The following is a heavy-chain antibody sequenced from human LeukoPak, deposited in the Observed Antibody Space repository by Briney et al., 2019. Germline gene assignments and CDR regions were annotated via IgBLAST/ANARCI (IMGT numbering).Heavy chain of an antibody. D-gene: IGHD6-13*01. Sequence: ASVKVSCKASGYTFTGYYMHWVRQAPGQGLEWMGWINPNSGGTNYAQKFQGRVTMTRDTSISTAYMELSRLRSDDTAVYYCACAEGIIAVAGSLDYWGQGTLVTVSS. J-gene: IGHJ4*02. CDR3: ACAEGIIAVAGSLDY. CDR1: GYTFTGYY. V-gene: IGHV1-2*02. CDR2: INPNSGGT.